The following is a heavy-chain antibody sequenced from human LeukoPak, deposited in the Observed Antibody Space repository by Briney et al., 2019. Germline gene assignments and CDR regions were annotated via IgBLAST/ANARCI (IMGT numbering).Heavy chain of an antibody. V-gene: IGHV3-21*01. CDR3: ARDAYDILTGYPPGSSFDY. CDR2: ISSSSSYI. D-gene: IGHD3-9*01. CDR1: GFTFSSYS. Sequence: GGSLRLSCAASGFTFSSYSMNWVRQAPGKGLEWVSSISSSSSYIYYADSVKGRFTISRDNAKNSLYLQMNSLRAEDTAVYYCARDAYDILTGYPPGSSFDYWGQGTLVTVSS. J-gene: IGHJ4*02.